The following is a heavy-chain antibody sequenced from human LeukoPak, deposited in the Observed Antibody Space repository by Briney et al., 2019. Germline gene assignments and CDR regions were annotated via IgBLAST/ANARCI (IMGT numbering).Heavy chain of an antibody. CDR2: INHSGST. V-gene: IGHV4-34*01. CDR1: GGSFSGYY. CDR3: ASYSSGWYVY. D-gene: IGHD6-19*01. Sequence: SETLSLTCAVYGGSFSGYYWSWIRQPPGKGLEWIGEINHSGSTNYNPSLKSRVTILVDTSKNQFSLKLSSVTAADTAVYYCASYSSGWYVYWGQGTLVTVSS. J-gene: IGHJ4*02.